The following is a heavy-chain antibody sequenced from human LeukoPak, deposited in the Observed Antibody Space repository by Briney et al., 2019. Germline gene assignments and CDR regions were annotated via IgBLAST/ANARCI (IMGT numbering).Heavy chain of an antibody. CDR3: ARYSVAAYNWFDP. CDR1: DGSISSYY. Sequence: SETLSLTCTVSDGSISSYYWSWIRQPPGKGLEWIGYIYYSGSTNYNPSLKSRVTISVDTSENQFSLKLSSVTAADTAVYYCARYSVAAYNWFDPWGQGTLVTVSS. V-gene: IGHV4-59*01. CDR2: IYYSGST. J-gene: IGHJ5*02. D-gene: IGHD6-6*01.